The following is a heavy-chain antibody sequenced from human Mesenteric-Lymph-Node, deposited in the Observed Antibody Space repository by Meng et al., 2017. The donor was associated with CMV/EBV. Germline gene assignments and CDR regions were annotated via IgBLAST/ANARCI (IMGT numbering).Heavy chain of an antibody. V-gene: IGHV4-34*01. CDR1: GGSFSGYY. CDR2: INHSGST. CDR3: ARGIVVVPAAIQYYYYYGMDV. J-gene: IGHJ6*02. Sequence: GSLRLSCAVYGGSFSGYYWSWIRQPPGKGLEWIGEINHSGSTNYNPSLKSRVTISVDTSKNQFSLKLSSVTAADTAVYYCARGIVVVPAAIQYYYYYGMDVWGQGTTVTVSS. D-gene: IGHD2-2*01.